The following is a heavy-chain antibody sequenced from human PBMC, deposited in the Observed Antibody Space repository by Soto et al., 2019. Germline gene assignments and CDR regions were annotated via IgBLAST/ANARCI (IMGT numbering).Heavy chain of an antibody. Sequence: PRSHACRIAGESRSRNTPALNRNRKSPSRGFEWLGRTYYRSKWYNDYAVSVKSRITISPDTSKNQFSLQLNSVTPEDTAVYYCSRDFTYSSNCDNWFDPSGQRTLFTVSS. CDR1: GESRSRNTPA. CDR3: SRDFTYSSNCDNWFDP. CDR2: TYYRSKWYN. D-gene: IGHD6-13*01. J-gene: IGHJ5*02. V-gene: IGHV6-1*01.